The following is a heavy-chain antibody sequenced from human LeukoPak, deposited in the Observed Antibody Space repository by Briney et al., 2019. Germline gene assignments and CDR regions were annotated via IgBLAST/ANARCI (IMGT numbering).Heavy chain of an antibody. CDR3: ARAYRGWLQFSPDY. Sequence: GASVKVSCKASGYTFTGYYMHWVRQAPGQGLEWMGWINPNSGGTNYAQKFQGRVTMTGDTSISTAYMELSRLRSDDTAVYYCARAYRGWLQFSPDYWGQGTLVTVSS. CDR2: INPNSGGT. V-gene: IGHV1-2*02. CDR1: GYTFTGYY. J-gene: IGHJ4*02. D-gene: IGHD5-24*01.